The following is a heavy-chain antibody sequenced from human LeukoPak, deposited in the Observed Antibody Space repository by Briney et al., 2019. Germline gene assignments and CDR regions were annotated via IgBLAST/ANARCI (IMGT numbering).Heavy chain of an antibody. D-gene: IGHD5-24*01. CDR1: GYTFTSYA. J-gene: IGHJ4*02. Sequence: ASVKVSCKASGYTFTSYAMHWVRQAPGQRLEWMGWMNPNSGNTGYAQKFQGRVTMTRNTSISTAYMELSSLRSEDTAVYYCARRDGYKDTIDYWGQGTLVTVSS. CDR2: MNPNSGNT. V-gene: IGHV1-8*02. CDR3: ARRDGYKDTIDY.